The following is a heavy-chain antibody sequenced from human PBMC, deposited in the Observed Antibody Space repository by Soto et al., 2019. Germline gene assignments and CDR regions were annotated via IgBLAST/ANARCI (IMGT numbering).Heavy chain of an antibody. CDR2: IIPIFGTA. D-gene: IGHD6-6*01. J-gene: IGHJ6*02. CDR3: ARGARRYSSSAGNGMDV. V-gene: IGHV1-69*13. Sequence: SVKVSCKASGGTFSSYAISWVRQAPGQGLEWMGGIIPIFGTANYAQKFQGRVTITADESTSTAYMELSSLRSEDTAVYYCARGARRYSSSAGNGMDVWGQGATVTVSS. CDR1: GGTFSSYA.